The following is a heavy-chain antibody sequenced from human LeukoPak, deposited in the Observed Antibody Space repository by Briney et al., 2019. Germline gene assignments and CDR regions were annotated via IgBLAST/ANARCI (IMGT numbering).Heavy chain of an antibody. Sequence: TGGSLRLSCAASGFTFSSYSMNWVRQAPGKGLEWVSSISSSSSYIYYADSVKGRFTISRDNAKNSLYLQMNSLRAEDTAVYYCAIGIQRNRGNCTNGVCYGLRYFDLLQGPDYWGQGTLVTVSS. J-gene: IGHJ4*02. CDR1: GFTFSSYS. CDR3: AIGIQRNRGNCTNGVCYGLRYFDLLQGPDY. V-gene: IGHV3-21*01. D-gene: IGHD2-8*01. CDR2: ISSSSSYI.